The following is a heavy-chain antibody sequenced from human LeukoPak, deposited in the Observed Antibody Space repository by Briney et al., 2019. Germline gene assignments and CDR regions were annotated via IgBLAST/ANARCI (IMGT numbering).Heavy chain of an antibody. CDR1: GGSISSYY. Sequence: SETLSLTCTVSGGSISSYYWSWIRQPPGKGLEWIGSIYYSGSTYYNPSLKSRVTISVDTSKNQFSLKLSSVTAADTAVYYCARDNRLAGTFDYWGQGTLVTISS. D-gene: IGHD1-1*01. V-gene: IGHV4-59*12. J-gene: IGHJ4*02. CDR2: IYYSGST. CDR3: ARDNRLAGTFDY.